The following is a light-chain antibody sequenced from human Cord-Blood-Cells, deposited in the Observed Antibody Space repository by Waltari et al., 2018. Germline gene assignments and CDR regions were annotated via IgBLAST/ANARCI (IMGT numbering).Light chain of an antibody. J-gene: IGKJ4*01. CDR3: QQRSNWLT. Sequence: EIVLTQSPATLSLSPGERATLSCRASPSVSSYLAWYQQKPGQAPRLLIYDASSRATGIPDRFSGSGSGTDFTLTISSLEPEDFAVYYCQQRSNWLTFGGGTKVEIK. CDR1: PSVSSY. V-gene: IGKV3-11*01. CDR2: DAS.